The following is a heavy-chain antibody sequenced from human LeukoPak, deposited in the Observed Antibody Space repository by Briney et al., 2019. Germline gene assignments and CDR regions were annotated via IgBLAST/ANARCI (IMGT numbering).Heavy chain of an antibody. CDR2: IIPIFGTA. V-gene: IGHV1-69*06. CDR1: GGTFSSYA. J-gene: IGHJ4*02. CDR3: ARDLPSSGWYTY. Sequence: ASVKVSCKASGGTFSSYAISWVRQAPGQGLEWMGGIIPIFGTANYAQKFQGRVTITADKSTSTAYMELSSLRSEDTAVYYRARDLPSSGWYTYWGQGTLVTVSS. D-gene: IGHD6-19*01.